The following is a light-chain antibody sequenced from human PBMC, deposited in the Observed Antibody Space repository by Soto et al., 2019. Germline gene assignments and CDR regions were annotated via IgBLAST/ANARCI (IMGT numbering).Light chain of an antibody. J-gene: IGKJ2*01. CDR3: QLGGSSRFT. Sequence: EIVLTQSPGTLSLSPGERVTLSCRASQSVSSSYLAWYQQKPGQAPRLLIHDASNWATGIPARFSGSGSGTDFTLTISRLEPEDFAVYYCQLGGSSRFTFGQGTKLEIK. CDR2: DAS. CDR1: QSVSSSY. V-gene: IGKV3-20*01.